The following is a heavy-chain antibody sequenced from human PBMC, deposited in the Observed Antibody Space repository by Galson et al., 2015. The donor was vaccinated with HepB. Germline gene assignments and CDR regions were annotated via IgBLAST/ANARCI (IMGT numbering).Heavy chain of an antibody. Sequence: SVKVSCKASGFTFTSSAVQWVRQARGQRLEWIGWIVVGSGNTNYAQKFQERVTITRDMSTSTAYMELSSLRSEDTAAYYCAAVPTGTTSGNYWGQGTLVTVSS. CDR1: GFTFTSSA. V-gene: IGHV1-58*01. J-gene: IGHJ4*02. D-gene: IGHD4-17*01. CDR3: AAVPTGTTSGNY. CDR2: IVVGSGNT.